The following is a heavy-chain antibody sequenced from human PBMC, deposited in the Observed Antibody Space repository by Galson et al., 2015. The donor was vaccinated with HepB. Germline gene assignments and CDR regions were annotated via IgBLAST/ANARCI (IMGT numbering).Heavy chain of an antibody. CDR1: GFTFSSYS. Sequence: LRLSCAASGFTFSSYSMNWVRQAPGKGLEWVSYISSTSSTIYYADSVKGRFTISRDNAKNSLYLQMNSLRDEDTAVYYCARVRTPMIAFDGFGYWGQGTLVTVSS. D-gene: IGHD3-22*01. V-gene: IGHV3-48*02. CDR3: ARVRTPMIAFDGFGY. J-gene: IGHJ4*02. CDR2: ISSTSSTI.